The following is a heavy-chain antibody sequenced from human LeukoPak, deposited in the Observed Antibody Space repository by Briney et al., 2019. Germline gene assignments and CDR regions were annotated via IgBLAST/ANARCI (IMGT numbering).Heavy chain of an antibody. Sequence: ASVKVSCKASGYTFTSYDINWVRQATGQGLEWMGWMNPNSGNTGYAQKFQGRVTITRNTSISTAYMELSRLRSDDTAVYYCARDMVRSTGFDYWGQGTLVTVSS. CDR3: ARDMVRSTGFDY. J-gene: IGHJ4*02. D-gene: IGHD3-10*01. V-gene: IGHV1-8*03. CDR1: GYTFTSYD. CDR2: MNPNSGNT.